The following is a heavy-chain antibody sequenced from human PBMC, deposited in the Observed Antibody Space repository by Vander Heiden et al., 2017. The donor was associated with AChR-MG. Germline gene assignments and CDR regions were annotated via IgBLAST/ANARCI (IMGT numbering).Heavy chain of an antibody. J-gene: IGHJ6*02. D-gene: IGHD2-2*01. V-gene: IGHV1-18*01. CDR3: ASGADIVVVAAASDGYYYYGMDV. Sequence: QVQLVQSGGEVKKPAASVKVSCKASGYTFTSYGSTWVGQAPGQGLEWMGWISAYNGNTNYAQKLQGRVTMTTDISTSTAYMELRSLRSDDTAVYYCASGADIVVVAAASDGYYYYGMDVWGQGTTVTVSS. CDR2: ISAYNGNT. CDR1: GYTFTSYG.